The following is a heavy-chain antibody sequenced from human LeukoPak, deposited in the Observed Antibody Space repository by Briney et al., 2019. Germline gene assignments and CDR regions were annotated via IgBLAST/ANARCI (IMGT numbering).Heavy chain of an antibody. CDR1: GGTFSSYA. V-gene: IGHV1-69*04. Sequence: ASVKVSCKASGGTFSSYAISWVRQAPGQGLEWMGRIIPIFGIANYAQKFQGRVTITADKSTSTAYMELSSLRSEDTAVYHCARGQYYDSSGCFDYWGQGTLVTVSS. D-gene: IGHD3-22*01. CDR3: ARGQYYDSSGCFDY. J-gene: IGHJ4*02. CDR2: IIPIFGIA.